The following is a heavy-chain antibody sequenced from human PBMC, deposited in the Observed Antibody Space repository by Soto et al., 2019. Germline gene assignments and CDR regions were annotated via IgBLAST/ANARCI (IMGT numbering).Heavy chain of an antibody. Sequence: PGGSLRLSCAASGFTFSSYAMSWVRQAPGKGLEWVSAISGSGGSTYYADSVKGRFTISRDNSKNTLYLQMNSLRAEDTAVYYCAKKQQLVIYYGMDVWGQGTTVTVSS. J-gene: IGHJ6*02. CDR3: AKKQQLVIYYGMDV. V-gene: IGHV3-23*01. CDR1: GFTFSSYA. CDR2: ISGSGGST. D-gene: IGHD6-13*01.